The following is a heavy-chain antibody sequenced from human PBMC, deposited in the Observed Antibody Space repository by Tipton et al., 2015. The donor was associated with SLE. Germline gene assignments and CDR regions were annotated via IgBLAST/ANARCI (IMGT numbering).Heavy chain of an antibody. D-gene: IGHD3-3*01. CDR3: ARNGVWGYEFWSGRGGYFDL. V-gene: IGHV1-8*03. CDR1: GYTFSNYY. Sequence: QLVQSGPEVKKPGASVKVSCKASGYTFSNYYVTWVRQAPGQGLEWMGWMNPNSANTGYAQNFQGRVTFTRNTSISTAYMELSSLRSEDTAVYYCARNGVWGYEFWSGRGGYFDLWGRGTLVTVSS. CDR2: MNPNSANT. J-gene: IGHJ2*01.